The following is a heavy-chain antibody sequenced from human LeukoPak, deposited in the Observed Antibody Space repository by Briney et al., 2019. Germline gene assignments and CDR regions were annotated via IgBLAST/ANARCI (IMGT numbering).Heavy chain of an antibody. CDR1: GFTFDDYA. J-gene: IGHJ4*02. Sequence: GGSLRLSCAASGFTFDDYAMHWVRQAPGKGLEWVSGISWNSGSIGYADSVKGRFTISRDNAKNSLYLQMNSLRAEDTALYYCAKAYVWGSYRFDYWGQGTLVTVS. CDR3: AKAYVWGSYRFDY. D-gene: IGHD3-16*02. CDR2: ISWNSGSI. V-gene: IGHV3-9*01.